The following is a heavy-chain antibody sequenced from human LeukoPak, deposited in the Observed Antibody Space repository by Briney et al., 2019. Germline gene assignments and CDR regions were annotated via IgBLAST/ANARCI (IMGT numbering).Heavy chain of an antibody. Sequence: SETLSLTCTVSGGSFSSRPYYWSWIRQPAGKGLEWIGRIYTSGDTDYNPSLKSRVTISVDTSKNQFSLKLSSVTAADTAVYYCARHIGRYSSSWYNWFDPWGQGTLVTVSS. D-gene: IGHD6-13*01. J-gene: IGHJ5*02. CDR3: ARHIGRYSSSWYNWFDP. V-gene: IGHV4-61*02. CDR1: GGSFSSRPYY. CDR2: IYTSGDT.